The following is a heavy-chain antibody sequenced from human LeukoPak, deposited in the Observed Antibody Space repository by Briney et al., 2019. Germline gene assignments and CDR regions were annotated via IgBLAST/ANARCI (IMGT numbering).Heavy chain of an antibody. J-gene: IGHJ6*03. D-gene: IGHD5-24*01. CDR1: GGSISSSSYY. CDR2: IYYSGST. CDR3: ARWLQPTGYMDV. V-gene: IGHV4-39*07. Sequence: SETLSLTCTVSGGSISSSSYYWGWIRQPPGKGLEWIGSIYYSGSTYYNPSLKSRVTISVDTSKNQFSLKLSSVTAADMAVYYCARWLQPTGYMDVWGKGTTVTVSS.